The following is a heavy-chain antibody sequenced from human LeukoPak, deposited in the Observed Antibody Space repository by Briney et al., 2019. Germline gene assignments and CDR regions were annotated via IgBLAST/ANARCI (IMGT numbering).Heavy chain of an antibody. CDR3: ARISYCRGATCYFSAV. J-gene: IGHJ6*04. CDR1: GYTFTSYT. CDR2: INMNTGNP. Sequence: GASVKVSCKASGYTFTSYTMNWVRQAPGQGLEWMGLINMNTGNPTYAQGTTGRFVFSLDTSVSTTYLQISSLKAEDTAVYYCARISYCRGATCYFSAVWGRGTTVTVSS. D-gene: IGHD2-15*01. V-gene: IGHV7-4-1*02.